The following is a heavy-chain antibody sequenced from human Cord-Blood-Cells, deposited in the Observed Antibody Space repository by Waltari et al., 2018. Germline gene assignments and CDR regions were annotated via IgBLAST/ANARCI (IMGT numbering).Heavy chain of an antibody. J-gene: IGHJ4*02. CDR1: GYSISSGYY. V-gene: IGHV4-38-2*02. CDR3: ARDFWSGYYFDY. CDR2: IYHSGST. Sequence: QVQLQESGPGLVKPSETLSLTCAVSGYSISSGYYWGWIRQPPGKGLEWIGSIYHSGSTYYNPSLKSRVTISVDTSKNQFSLKLSSVTAADTAVYYCARDFWSGYYFDYWGQGTLVTVSS. D-gene: IGHD3-3*01.